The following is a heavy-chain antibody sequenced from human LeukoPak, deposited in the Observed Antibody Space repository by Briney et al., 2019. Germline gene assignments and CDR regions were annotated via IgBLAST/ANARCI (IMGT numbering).Heavy chain of an antibody. V-gene: IGHV4-59*01. CDR1: GGSIRSYY. D-gene: IGHD4-17*01. Sequence: KPSETLSLTCTVSGGSIRSYYWSWIRQPPGKGLEWIGYIYYSGSTNYNPSLKSRVSISVDTSKNQFSLKLGSVTAADTAVYYCARTGSTVTMLYPFDLWGQGTLVTVSS. CDR3: ARTGSTVTMLYPFDL. J-gene: IGHJ4*02. CDR2: IYYSGST.